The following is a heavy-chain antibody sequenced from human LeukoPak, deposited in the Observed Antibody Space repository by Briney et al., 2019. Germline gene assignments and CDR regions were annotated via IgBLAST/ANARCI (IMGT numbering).Heavy chain of an antibody. D-gene: IGHD3-22*01. J-gene: IGHJ4*02. Sequence: PSETLSLTCTVSGGSISSGSYYWNWIRQPAGKGLEWIGRIYTSRSTNYNPSLKSRVTISVDTSKNQFSLKLSSVTAADTAVYYCARDTPNYYDSSGYYTESPFDSWGQGTLVTVSS. CDR1: GGSISSGSYY. CDR2: IYTSRST. CDR3: ARDTPNYYDSSGYYTESPFDS. V-gene: IGHV4-61*02.